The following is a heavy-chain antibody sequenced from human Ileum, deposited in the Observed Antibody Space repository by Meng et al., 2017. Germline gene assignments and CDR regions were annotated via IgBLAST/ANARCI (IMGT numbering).Heavy chain of an antibody. J-gene: IGHJ4*02. D-gene: IGHD1-26*01. V-gene: IGHV1-3*01. CDR1: GYTLMNNA. CDR2: MNDGIGDT. CDR3: ARDRGATYSFDY. Sequence: QVQLVQPGAEVKKPGASGKGSCKATGYTLMNNALHGMRQAPGQSLEWVGWMNDGIGDTKYSQNLQGRVTITRDTSASTTYMEQRSLKSEDTATYYCARDRGATYSFDYWGQGTLVTVSS.